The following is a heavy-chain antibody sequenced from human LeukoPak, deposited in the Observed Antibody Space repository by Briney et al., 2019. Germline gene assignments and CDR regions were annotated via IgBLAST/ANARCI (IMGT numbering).Heavy chain of an antibody. V-gene: IGHV5-10-1*01. CDR3: ATLRCSSTSCPYGMDV. CDR1: GYSFTSYW. CDR2: IDPSDSYT. J-gene: IGHJ6*04. D-gene: IGHD2-2*01. Sequence: GESLKISCKGSGYSFTSYWISWVRQMPGKGLEWMGRIDPSDSYTNYSSSFQGHVTISADKSISTAYLQWSSLKASDTAMYYCATLRCSSTSCPYGMDVWGKGTTVTVSS.